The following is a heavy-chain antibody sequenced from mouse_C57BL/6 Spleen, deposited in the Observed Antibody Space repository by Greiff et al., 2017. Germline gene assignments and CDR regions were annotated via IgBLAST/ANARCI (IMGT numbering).Heavy chain of an antibody. CDR2: ISDGGSYT. Sequence: EVQVVESGGGLVKPGGSLKLSCAASGFTFSSYAMSWVRQTPEKRLEWVATISDGGSYTYYPDNVKGRFTISRDNAKNNLYLQMSHLKSEDTAMYYCARERELRPFAYWGQGTLVTVSA. V-gene: IGHV5-4*01. D-gene: IGHD1-2*01. CDR1: GFTFSSYA. J-gene: IGHJ3*01. CDR3: ARERELRPFAY.